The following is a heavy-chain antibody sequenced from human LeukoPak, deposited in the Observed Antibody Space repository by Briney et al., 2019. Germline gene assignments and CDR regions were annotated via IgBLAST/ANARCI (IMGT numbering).Heavy chain of an antibody. J-gene: IGHJ3*02. V-gene: IGHV5-51*01. CDR2: IYPGDSDA. CDR3: ARRGWGFGEPKRDHDTFDI. Sequence: GESLKISCTGSGYSFTNYWIAWVRQMPGQGLEWMAIIYPGDSDARYSPSFQGQVTISVDKSISTTYLRWSSLKASDTAMYYCARRGWGFGEPKRDHDTFDIWGQGTMVTVSS. CDR1: GYSFTNYW. D-gene: IGHD3-10*01.